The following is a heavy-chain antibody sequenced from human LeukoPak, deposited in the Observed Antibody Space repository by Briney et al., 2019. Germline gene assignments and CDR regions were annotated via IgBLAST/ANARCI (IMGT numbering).Heavy chain of an antibody. CDR2: ISSSGSAV. CDR3: ARHVHSDWLYRFDY. V-gene: IGHV3-48*03. D-gene: IGHD6-19*01. CDR1: GFTFSSYE. Sequence: GGSLRLSCAASGFTFSSYEMNWVRQAPGKGLEWVSYISSSGSAVYYADSVKGRFTTSRDNAKNSLYLQIDSLRVEDTAVYYCARHVHSDWLYRFDYWGQGTLVTVSS. J-gene: IGHJ4*02.